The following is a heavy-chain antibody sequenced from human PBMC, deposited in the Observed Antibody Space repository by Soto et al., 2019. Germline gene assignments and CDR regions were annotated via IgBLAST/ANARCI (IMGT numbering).Heavy chain of an antibody. CDR2: IYYSGST. D-gene: IGHD3-3*01. V-gene: IGHV4-59*01. J-gene: IGHJ4*01. CDR1: GGSISSYY. Sequence: LSLTGTVSGGSISSYYWSWIRQPPGKGLEWIGYIYYSGSTNYNPSLKSRVTISVDTSKNQFSLKLSSVTAADTAVYYCARGSITIFGVTTIGPYLDYWGQGTLVTVSS. CDR3: ARGSITIFGVTTIGPYLDY.